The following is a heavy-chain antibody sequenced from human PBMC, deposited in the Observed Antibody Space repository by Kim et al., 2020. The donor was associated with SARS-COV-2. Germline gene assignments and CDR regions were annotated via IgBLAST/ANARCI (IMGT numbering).Heavy chain of an antibody. V-gene: IGHV3-11*01. CDR3: ARVGVTSMIVVVSLYYFDY. J-gene: IGHJ4*02. CDR2: ISSSGSTI. Sequence: GGSLRLSCAASGFTFSDYYMSWIRQAPGKGLEWVSYISSSGSTIYYADSVKGRFTISRDNAKNSLYLQMNSLRAEDTAVYYCARVGVTSMIVVVSLYYFDYWGQGTLVTVSS. CDR1: GFTFSDYY. D-gene: IGHD3-22*01.